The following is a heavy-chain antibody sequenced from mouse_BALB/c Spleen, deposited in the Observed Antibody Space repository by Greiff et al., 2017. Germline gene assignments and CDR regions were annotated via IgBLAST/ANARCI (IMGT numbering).Heavy chain of an antibody. CDR2: ILPGSGST. Sequence: QVQLKESGAELMKPGASVKISCKATGYTFSSYWIEWVKQRPGHGLEWIGEILPGSGSTNYNEKFKGKATFTADTSSNTAYMQLSSLTSEDSAVYYCARDYYRYRFAYWGQGTLVTVSA. V-gene: IGHV1-9*01. CDR1: GYTFSSYW. CDR3: ARDYYRYRFAY. J-gene: IGHJ3*01. D-gene: IGHD2-14*01.